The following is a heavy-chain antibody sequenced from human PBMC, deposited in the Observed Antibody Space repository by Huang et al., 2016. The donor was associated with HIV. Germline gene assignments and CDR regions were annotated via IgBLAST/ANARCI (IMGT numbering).Heavy chain of an antibody. CDR1: GGSFSGYY. CDR2: INDSGST. D-gene: IGHD6-13*01. J-gene: IGHJ2*01. CDR3: ARGRSGIAAAVYWYFDL. V-gene: IGHV4-34*01. Sequence: QVQLQQWGAGLLKPSETLSLTCAVYGGSFSGYYWSWIRQPPGQGLEWIGEINDSGSTNDNPALKSRVTTSVDTSKNQCSLRLSSVTAADTAVYYCARGRSGIAAAVYWYFDLWGRGTLVTVSS.